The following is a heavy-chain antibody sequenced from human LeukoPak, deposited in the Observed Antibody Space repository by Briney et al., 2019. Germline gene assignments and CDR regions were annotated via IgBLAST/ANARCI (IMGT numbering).Heavy chain of an antibody. D-gene: IGHD3-10*01. V-gene: IGHV1-2*02. CDR1: GYIFTDYH. Sequence: GASVKVSCKAPGYIFTDYHMHWVRQAPGQGLEWMGWINPNSGGTNYAQKFQGRVTMTRDTSISTVYMELSRLRSDDTAIYYCARDVGSGTSTDYWGQGTLVTVSS. CDR2: INPNSGGT. CDR3: ARDVGSGTSTDY. J-gene: IGHJ4*02.